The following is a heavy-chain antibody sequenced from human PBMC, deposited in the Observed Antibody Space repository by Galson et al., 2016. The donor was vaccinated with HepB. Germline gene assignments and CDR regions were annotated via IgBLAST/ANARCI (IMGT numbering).Heavy chain of an antibody. J-gene: IGHJ4*02. CDR2: IDWDGDQ. D-gene: IGHD3-22*01. CDR3: ARIQYNVEYDSSVRVFDS. Sequence: PALVKPTQTLTLTCTFSGFSLSTSGMCVSWIRQPPGKALEWLALIDWDGDQYYSTSLKTRLTISKDTSKNQVVLTMTDMDPVDTATYYCARIQYNVEYDSSVRVFDSWGQGTLVTVSS. V-gene: IGHV2-70*01. CDR1: GFSLSTSGMC.